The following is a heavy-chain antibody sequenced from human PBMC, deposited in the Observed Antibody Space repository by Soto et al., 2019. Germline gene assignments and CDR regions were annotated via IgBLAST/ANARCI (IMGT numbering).Heavy chain of an antibody. D-gene: IGHD2-21*01. CDR3: AAFRDCGNWFAP. V-gene: IGHV1-58*01. CDR2: IVVGSGNT. J-gene: IGHJ5*02. Sequence: PSNVRWYACRFWLNIPAGHSARQARGQRLEWIGWIVVGSGNTNYAQKFQERVTITRDMSTSTAYMELSSLRSEDTAVYSCAAFRDCGNWFAPWGHGTLVTVSS. CDR1: RFWLNIPA.